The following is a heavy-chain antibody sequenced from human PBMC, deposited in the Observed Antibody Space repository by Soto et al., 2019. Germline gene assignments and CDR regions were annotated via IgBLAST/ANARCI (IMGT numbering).Heavy chain of an antibody. CDR1: GFIFTNFW. Sequence: PGGSLRLSCEASGFIFTNFWMHWVRQVPGKGLVWVSRIDTSGSSTSYADSVKGRVTISRDSAKNTVSLQMNSLRAEDTGVYYCAKDSWYFDLWSQGSLVTVSS. CDR3: AKDSWYFDL. CDR2: IDTSGSST. J-gene: IGHJ4*02. D-gene: IGHD6-13*01. V-gene: IGHV3-74*01.